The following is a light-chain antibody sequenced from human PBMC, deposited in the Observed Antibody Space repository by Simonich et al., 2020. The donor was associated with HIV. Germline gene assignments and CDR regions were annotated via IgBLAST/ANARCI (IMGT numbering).Light chain of an antibody. Sequence: EIVFTQSPATLSLSPGERATLSCKAIQSVSSYLALYQQKPGQAPRLLIYDASNRATGIPARFSGSGSGTDFTLTISSLEPEDFAVYYCQQRSNWPITFGQGTRLEIK. V-gene: IGKV3-11*01. CDR1: QSVSSY. CDR2: DAS. CDR3: QQRSNWPIT. J-gene: IGKJ5*01.